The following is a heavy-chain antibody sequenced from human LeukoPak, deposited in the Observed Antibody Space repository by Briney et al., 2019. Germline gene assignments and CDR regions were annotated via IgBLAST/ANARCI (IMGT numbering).Heavy chain of an antibody. D-gene: IGHD6-19*01. Sequence: PGGSLRLSCAASGFTFSSYGMQWIRQAPGKGLEWVAFIRYDGSNKYYADSVKGRFTISRDNSKNTLYLQMNSLRAEDTAVYYCAKLAVAGPGVDYWGQGTLVTVSS. CDR1: GFTFSSYG. CDR2: IRYDGSNK. V-gene: IGHV3-30*02. CDR3: AKLAVAGPGVDY. J-gene: IGHJ4*02.